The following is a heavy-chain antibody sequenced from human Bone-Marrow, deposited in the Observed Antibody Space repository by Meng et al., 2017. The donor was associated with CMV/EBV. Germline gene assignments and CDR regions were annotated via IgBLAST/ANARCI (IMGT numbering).Heavy chain of an antibody. CDR3: ARGLD. Sequence: GGSLRLSCAASGFTFSYYEMNWVRLAPGKGLEWVSYISSSGGTMYYADSVKGRFSISRDNAKDSLYLQMNSLRAEDTAVYYCARGLDWGQGTLVTVSS. V-gene: IGHV3-48*03. CDR1: GFTFSYYE. CDR2: ISSSGGTM. D-gene: IGHD3-16*01. J-gene: IGHJ4*02.